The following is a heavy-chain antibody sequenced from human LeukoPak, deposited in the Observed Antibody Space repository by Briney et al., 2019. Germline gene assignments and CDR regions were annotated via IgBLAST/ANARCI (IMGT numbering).Heavy chain of an antibody. D-gene: IGHD6-13*01. CDR3: ARGAIAAAGSWFDP. CDR2: IYYSGST. CDR1: GGSISSYY. V-gene: IGHV4-59*01. J-gene: IGHJ5*02. Sequence: SETLSLTCTVSGGSISSYYWSWIRQPPGKGLEWIGYIYYSGSTDYNPSLKSRVTLSVDTSKNHFSLKLSSVTAADTAVYYCARGAIAAAGSWFDPWGQGTLVTVSS.